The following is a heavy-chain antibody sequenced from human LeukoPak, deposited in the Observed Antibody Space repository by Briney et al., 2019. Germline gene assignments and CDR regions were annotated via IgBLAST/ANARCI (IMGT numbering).Heavy chain of an antibody. Sequence: GGSLRLSCAASGLIFSSYSMSWVRQAPGKGLGWVSVITGSGGNTYYADSVKGRFTISKDNSKNTVYLQMSSLRVDDTAVYYCAKAASSSWPSYYYGMDVWGQGTTVTVSS. CDR1: GLIFSSYS. CDR2: ITGSGGNT. J-gene: IGHJ6*02. V-gene: IGHV3-23*01. CDR3: AKAASSSWPSYYYGMDV. D-gene: IGHD6-13*01.